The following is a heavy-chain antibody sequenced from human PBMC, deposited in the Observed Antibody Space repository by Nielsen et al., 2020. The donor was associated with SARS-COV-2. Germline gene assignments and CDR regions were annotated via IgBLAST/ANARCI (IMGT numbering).Heavy chain of an antibody. D-gene: IGHD1-1*01. Sequence: GGSLRLSCAASGITFRSYSMNWVRQAPGKGLEWVSYISSSSGTVHYADSVKGRFTISRDNAKNSVYLEMNSLRDEDTAVYYCARDVDGTGRGFDHWGQGTLVTVSS. J-gene: IGHJ4*02. CDR1: GITFRSYS. CDR2: ISSSSGTV. CDR3: ARDVDGTGRGFDH. V-gene: IGHV3-48*02.